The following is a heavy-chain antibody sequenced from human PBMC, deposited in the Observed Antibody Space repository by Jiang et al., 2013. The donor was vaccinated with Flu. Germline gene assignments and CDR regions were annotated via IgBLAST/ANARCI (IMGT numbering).Heavy chain of an antibody. CDR1: GYTFTSYD. CDR3: ARFIKVISGWTRYYFDY. CDR2: MNPNSGNT. J-gene: IGHJ4*02. D-gene: IGHD6-19*01. Sequence: GAEVKKPGASVKVSCKASGYTFTSYDINWVRQATGQGLEWMGWMNPNSGNTGYAQKFQGRVTMTRNTSISTAYMELSSLRSEDTAVYYCARFIKVISGWTRYYFDYWGQGTLVTVSS. V-gene: IGHV1-8*01.